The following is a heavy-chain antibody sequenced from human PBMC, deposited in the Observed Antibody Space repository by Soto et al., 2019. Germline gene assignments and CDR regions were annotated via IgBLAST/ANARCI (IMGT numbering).Heavy chain of an antibody. D-gene: IGHD2-15*01. V-gene: IGHV1-18*01. J-gene: IGHJ4*02. CDR2: INPYNGNT. Sequence: QVQLVQSGAEVKKPGASVRVSCKASGYIFTTNGISWVRQAPGQGLEWMGWINPYNGNTVYAQTFLGRGTMTIDTSTISAYMELGSPISEDSAVYSCARGYCSGGICPIDFWGQGTLVTVSS. CDR1: GYIFTTNG. CDR3: ARGYCSGGICPIDF.